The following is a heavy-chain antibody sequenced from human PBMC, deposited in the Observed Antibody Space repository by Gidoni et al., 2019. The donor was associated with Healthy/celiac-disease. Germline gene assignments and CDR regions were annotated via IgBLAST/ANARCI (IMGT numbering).Heavy chain of an antibody. V-gene: IGHV4-39*01. CDR1: GGSISSSSYY. D-gene: IGHD4-17*01. Sequence: QLQLQESGPGLVKPSETLSRTCTVSGGSISSSSYYWGWIRQPPGKGREWIGSIYYSGSTYYNPSLKSRVTISVDTSKNQFSLKLSSVTAADKAVYYCARGTYGDYVPGFVDYWGQGTLVTVSS. CDR2: IYYSGST. J-gene: IGHJ4*02. CDR3: ARGTYGDYVPGFVDY.